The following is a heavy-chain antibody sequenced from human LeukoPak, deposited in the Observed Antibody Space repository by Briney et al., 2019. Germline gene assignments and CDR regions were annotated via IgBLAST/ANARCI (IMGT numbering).Heavy chain of an antibody. J-gene: IGHJ4*02. V-gene: IGHV3-11*04. CDR1: GFTFSDYN. CDR2: ISRSGSTK. D-gene: IGHD1-26*01. CDR3: ARDYSARRDYVPPFDY. Sequence: PGGSLRLSCAASGFTFSDYNMRWIRQAPGKGLEWVSSISRSGSTKYYADSVKGRFTISRDNAKNSLYLQMNSLRAEDTAVYYCARDYSARRDYVPPFDYWGQGTLVTVSS.